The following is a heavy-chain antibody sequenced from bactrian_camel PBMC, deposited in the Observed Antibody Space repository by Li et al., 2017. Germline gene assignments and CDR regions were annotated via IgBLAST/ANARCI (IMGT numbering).Heavy chain of an antibody. CDR1: GYTDDNLC. Sequence: QVQLVESGGGSVQTGGSLRLSCTASGYTDDNLCLGWFRQATPGTPGREREAVAELYTAGSSTFCADSVKGRFTISQDNAKKTVYLQMNSLKPEDTAMYYCARGPRVRSGGYCYLESAPYNYWGQGTQVTVS. J-gene: IGHJ4*01. CDR2: LYTAGSST. CDR3: ARGPRVRSGGYCYLESAPYNY. D-gene: IGHD1*01. V-gene: IGHV3S1*01.